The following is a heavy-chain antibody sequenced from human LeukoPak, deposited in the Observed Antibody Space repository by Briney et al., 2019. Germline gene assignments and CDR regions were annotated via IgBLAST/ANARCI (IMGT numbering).Heavy chain of an antibody. Sequence: PGRSLRLSCAASRFTFDDYAMHWVRQAPGKGLEWVSGISWNSGSIGYADSVKGRFTISRDNAKNSLYLQMNSLRAEDTALYYCAYCSSTSCSSPYWGQGTLVTVSS. D-gene: IGHD2-2*01. V-gene: IGHV3-9*01. CDR1: RFTFDDYA. J-gene: IGHJ4*02. CDR3: AYCSSTSCSSPY. CDR2: ISWNSGSI.